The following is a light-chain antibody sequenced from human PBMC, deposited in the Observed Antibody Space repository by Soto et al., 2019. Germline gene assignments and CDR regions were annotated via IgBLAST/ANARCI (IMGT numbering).Light chain of an antibody. V-gene: IGKV3-11*01. Sequence: DNVLTQSPDTLSLSPGERATLSCRASQSVSIYLAWYQQKPGQGPRLLIYDASNRATGTPARFSGSGSGTDFTLTISGLEPEDFAVYYCQQRSNWLISFGPGTKVDIK. CDR1: QSVSIY. CDR3: QQRSNWLIS. CDR2: DAS. J-gene: IGKJ3*01.